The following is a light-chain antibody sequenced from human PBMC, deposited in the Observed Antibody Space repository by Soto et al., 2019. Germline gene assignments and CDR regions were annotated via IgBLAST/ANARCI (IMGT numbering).Light chain of an antibody. CDR2: EGS. CDR3: SSYEGAVV. V-gene: IGLV2-23*01. CDR1: SSGVENYNL. Sequence: QSALTQPASVSGSPGQSITLSCTRTSSGVENYNLVSWYQHRPGKAPKLIIYEGSQRPSGVSDRFSGSKSGNTASLTISGLRAEDEADYYCSSYEGAVVFGGGTKLTVL. J-gene: IGLJ2*01.